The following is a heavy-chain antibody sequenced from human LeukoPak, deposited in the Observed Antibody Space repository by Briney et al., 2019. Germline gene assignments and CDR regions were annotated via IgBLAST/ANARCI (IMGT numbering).Heavy chain of an antibody. Sequence: SETLSLTCAVYGGSFSGYYWSWIRQPPGKGLEWIGETNHSGSTNYNPSLKSRVTISVDTSKNQFSLKLSSVTAADTAVYYCARGGYDILTGYLYYFDYWGQGTLVTVSS. V-gene: IGHV4-34*01. D-gene: IGHD3-9*01. CDR2: TNHSGST. CDR1: GGSFSGYY. CDR3: ARGGYDILTGYLYYFDY. J-gene: IGHJ4*02.